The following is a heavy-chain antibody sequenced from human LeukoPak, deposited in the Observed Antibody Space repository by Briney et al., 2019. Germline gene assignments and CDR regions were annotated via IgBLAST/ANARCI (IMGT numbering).Heavy chain of an antibody. V-gene: IGHV3-21*01. D-gene: IGHD3-3*01. CDR1: GFTFSSYS. CDR3: ARAYYDFWSGYYPFPFYYYGMDV. CDR2: ISSSSSYI. Sequence: GGSPRLSCAASGFTFSSYSMNWVRQAPGKGLEWVSSISSSSSYIYYADSVKGRFTISRDNAKNSLYLQMNSLRAEDTAVYYCARAYYDFWSGYYPFPFYYYGMDVWGQGTTVTVSS. J-gene: IGHJ6*02.